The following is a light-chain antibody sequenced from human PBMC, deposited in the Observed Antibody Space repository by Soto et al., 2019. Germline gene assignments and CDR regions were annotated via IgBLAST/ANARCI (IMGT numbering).Light chain of an antibody. CDR2: GAA. J-gene: IGKJ5*01. CDR1: QNIITK. CDR3: QQYGTWLSIT. Sequence: EIVMTQSPSTLSVSPGERATLSCRASQNIITKLAWYQQKPGQAPRLLIYGAATRATGGSDRLSGSGSWTEYTLSISRLQSQDFAVYYCQQYGTWLSITFGQGTRLEIK. V-gene: IGKV3-15*01.